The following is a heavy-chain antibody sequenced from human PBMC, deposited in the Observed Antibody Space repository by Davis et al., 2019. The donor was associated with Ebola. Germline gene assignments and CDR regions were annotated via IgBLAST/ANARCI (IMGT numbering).Heavy chain of an antibody. CDR1: GSNFRSYG. D-gene: IGHD2-15*01. Sequence: GGSLRFSCAASGSNFRSYGMHWVRQAPDKGLEWVAVIWYDGSRKYYGDSVKGRFTISRDNSNNLLYLQMNSLRAEDTAVYYCAIPDCSGANCYSVYIKNWGQGTLVTVSS. CDR3: AIPDCSGANCYSVYIKN. CDR2: IWYDGSRK. J-gene: IGHJ4*02. V-gene: IGHV3-33*01.